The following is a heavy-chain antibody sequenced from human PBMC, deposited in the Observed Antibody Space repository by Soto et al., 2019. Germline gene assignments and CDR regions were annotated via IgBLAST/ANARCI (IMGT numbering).Heavy chain of an antibody. CDR1: GDRFTSYW. D-gene: IGHD3-3*01. CDR2: IYPGDSDT. CDR3: ARNGPYYDFWSGYYSPERYYYYGMDV. J-gene: IGHJ6*02. Sequence: XESLKVSWQCSGDRFTSYWIGWVLQMPGKGLEWMGIIYPGDSDTRYSPSFQGQVTISADKSISTAYLQWSSLKASDTAMYYCARNGPYYDFWSGYYSPERYYYYGMDVWGQGTTVTVSS. V-gene: IGHV5-51*01.